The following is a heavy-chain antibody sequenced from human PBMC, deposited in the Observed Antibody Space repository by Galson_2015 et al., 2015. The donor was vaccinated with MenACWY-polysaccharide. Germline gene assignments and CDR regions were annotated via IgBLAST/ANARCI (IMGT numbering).Heavy chain of an antibody. D-gene: IGHD3-3*01. Sequence: SLRLSCAASGFTFSSYAMSWVRQAPGKGLEWVSAISGSGGSTYYADSVKGRFTISRDNSKNTLYLQMNSLRAEDTAVYYCAKDPKRITIFGVAHAPMDVWGKGTTVTVSS. J-gene: IGHJ6*03. CDR3: AKDPKRITIFGVAHAPMDV. CDR2: ISGSGGST. CDR1: GFTFSSYA. V-gene: IGHV3-23*01.